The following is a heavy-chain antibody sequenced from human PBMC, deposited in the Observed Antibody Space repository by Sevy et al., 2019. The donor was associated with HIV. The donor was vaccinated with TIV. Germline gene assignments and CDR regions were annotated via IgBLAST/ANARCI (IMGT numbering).Heavy chain of an antibody. Sequence: GGSLRLSCAASGFTFNTHAMTWVRQAPGKGLEWVSSITGPAYGTHYADSVKGRFTVSRDNSKKVLYLQMNSLRADDTAVYYCAKALNPALESMLQVNLPTLKGFDVWGKGTMVTVSS. CDR2: ITGPAYGT. CDR1: GFTFNTHA. D-gene: IGHD2-8*01. J-gene: IGHJ3*01. V-gene: IGHV3-23*01. CDR3: AKALNPALESMLQVNLPTLKGFDV.